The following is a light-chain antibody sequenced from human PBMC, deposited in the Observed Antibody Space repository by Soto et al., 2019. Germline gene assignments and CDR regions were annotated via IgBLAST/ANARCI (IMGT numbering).Light chain of an antibody. J-gene: IGKJ4*01. Sequence: DIVMTQSPDSLAVSLGERATIHCRSSQSVLYRSNGRNYLAWYQQKPGQPPEVLFYWASTRESGVPDRFSGGGSGTDFTLKISRVEAEDVGVYYCMQALQTLTFGGGTKVEIK. CDR1: QSVLYRSNGRNY. V-gene: IGKV4-1*01. CDR3: MQALQTLT. CDR2: WAS.